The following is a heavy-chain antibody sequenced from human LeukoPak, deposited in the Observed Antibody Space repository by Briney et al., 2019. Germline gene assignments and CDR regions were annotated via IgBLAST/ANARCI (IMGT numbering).Heavy chain of an antibody. V-gene: IGHV4-38-2*01. CDR2: LHHSGST. D-gene: IGHD3-22*01. J-gene: IGHJ4*02. CDR3: ARVGGDDSTGHYSVDY. CDR1: GYSITSTYW. Sequence: SETLSLTCAVSGYSITSTYWWGWIRQAPGRGLEWIGSLHHSGSTSYSPSLKSRVTISVDTSKNQFSLRLSSVTAADTAVYYCARVGGDDSTGHYSVDYWGQGTLVTVSS.